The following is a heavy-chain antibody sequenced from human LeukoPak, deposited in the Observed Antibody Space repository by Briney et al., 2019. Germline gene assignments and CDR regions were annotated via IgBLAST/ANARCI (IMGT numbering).Heavy chain of an antibody. Sequence: GGSLRLSCAVSGFTFSSYWMHWVRQAPGKGLVWVSRIDRDGSRINYADSVKGRFTISRDNGKNTLFLQMNSLRAEDAAVYYRVRGNDYGGPHYWGQGTLVTVSS. CDR1: GFTFSSYW. CDR2: IDRDGSRI. V-gene: IGHV3-74*01. D-gene: IGHD4-23*01. J-gene: IGHJ4*02. CDR3: VRGNDYGGPHY.